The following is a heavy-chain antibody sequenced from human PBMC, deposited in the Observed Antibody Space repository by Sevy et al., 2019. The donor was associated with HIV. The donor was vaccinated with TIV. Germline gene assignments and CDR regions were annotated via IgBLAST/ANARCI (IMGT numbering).Heavy chain of an antibody. J-gene: IGHJ3*02. D-gene: IGHD5-18*01. CDR2: ISSSSSYI. CDR3: ARGMDTAMVRDAFDI. V-gene: IGHV3-21*01. Sequence: GGSLRLSCAASGFTFSSYSMNWVRQAPGKGLEWVSSISSSSSYIYYADSVKGRFTISRDNAKNSLYLQMNSLRAEDTAVYYCARGMDTAMVRDAFDIWGQGTMVTVSS. CDR1: GFTFSSYS.